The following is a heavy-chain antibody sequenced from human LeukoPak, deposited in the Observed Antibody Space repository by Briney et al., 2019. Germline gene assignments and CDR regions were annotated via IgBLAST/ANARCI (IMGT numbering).Heavy chain of an antibody. Sequence: GGSLRLSCAASGFTFSSYSMNWVRQAPGKGLEWVSSISSSSSYIYYADSVKGRFTISRDNAKNSLYLQMSSLRAEDTAVYYCARGLWQQLVPSDYWGQGTLVTVSS. CDR3: ARGLWQQLVPSDY. CDR2: ISSSSSYI. V-gene: IGHV3-21*01. CDR1: GFTFSSYS. J-gene: IGHJ4*02. D-gene: IGHD6-13*01.